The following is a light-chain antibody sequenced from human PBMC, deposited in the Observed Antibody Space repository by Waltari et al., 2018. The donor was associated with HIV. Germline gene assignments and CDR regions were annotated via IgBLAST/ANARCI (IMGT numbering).Light chain of an antibody. Sequence: QSVLTQPPSPSGTPGQRVTISCSGGISNSGSNYVYWYQGLPGPAPKLLIYRDNQRPSGVPGRFSASKSCTSASLAISGLRSEDEGDYYCAAWDDSLSGFVVFGGGTKLTVL. CDR1: ISNSGSNY. J-gene: IGLJ2*01. CDR2: RDN. CDR3: AAWDDSLSGFVV. V-gene: IGLV1-47*01.